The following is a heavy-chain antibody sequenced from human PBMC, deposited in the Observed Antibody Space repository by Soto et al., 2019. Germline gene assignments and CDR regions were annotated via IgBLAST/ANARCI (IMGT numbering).Heavy chain of an antibody. CDR1: GGSFSGYY. J-gene: IGHJ4*02. Sequence: QVQLQQWGAGLLKPSETLSLTCAVYGGSFSGYYWSWIRQPPGKGLEWIGEINHSGSTNYNPSLKSRVTISVDTSKNQCSLKLSSVTAADTAVYYCASLIAARPNSDYWGQGALVTVSS. D-gene: IGHD6-6*01. CDR3: ASLIAARPNSDY. CDR2: INHSGST. V-gene: IGHV4-34*01.